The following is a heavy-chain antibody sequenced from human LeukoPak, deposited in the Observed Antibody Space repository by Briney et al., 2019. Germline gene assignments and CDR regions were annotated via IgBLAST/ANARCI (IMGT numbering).Heavy chain of an antibody. CDR3: ARDRSTYNWNDAGLFDY. V-gene: IGHV1-3*01. CDR1: GYTFTSYA. J-gene: IGHJ4*02. Sequence: ASVKVSCKASGYTFTSYAMHWVRQAPGQRLEWMGWINAGNGNTKYSQKFQGRVTITRDTSASTAYMELSSLRSEDTAVYYCARDRSTYNWNDAGLFDYWGQGTLVTVSS. CDR2: INAGNGNT. D-gene: IGHD1-20*01.